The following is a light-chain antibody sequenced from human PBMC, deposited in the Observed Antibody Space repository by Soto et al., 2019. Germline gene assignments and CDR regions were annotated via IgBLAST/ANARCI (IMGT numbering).Light chain of an antibody. CDR2: LNDDGSH. CDR3: QTWGTGIGV. J-gene: IGLJ3*02. V-gene: IGLV4-69*01. Sequence: QLVLTQSPSASASLGASVKLTCTLSTEHSPFAIAWHQQQPQKGPRYLMKLNDDGSHSKGDGIPDRFSGSSSGAERYLTISGLQSEDEADYYCQTWGTGIGVFGGGTKLTVL. CDR1: TEHSPFA.